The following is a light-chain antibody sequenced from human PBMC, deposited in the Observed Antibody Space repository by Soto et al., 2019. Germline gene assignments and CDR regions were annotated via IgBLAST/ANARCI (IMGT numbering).Light chain of an antibody. V-gene: IGKV3-20*01. J-gene: IGKJ1*01. Sequence: EIVLTQSPGTLSLSPGERATLSCRASQSVSSSYLAWYQQKPGQAPRHLIYGASSMASGIPDRFSGSGSGTDFTLTISRLEPEDFAVYYCQQYGSSPRTFGQGTKVEIK. CDR2: GAS. CDR3: QQYGSSPRT. CDR1: QSVSSSY.